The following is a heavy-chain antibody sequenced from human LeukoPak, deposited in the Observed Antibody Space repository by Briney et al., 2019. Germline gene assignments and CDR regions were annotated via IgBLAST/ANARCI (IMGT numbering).Heavy chain of an antibody. CDR1: GFTVSSDE. CDR3: ANGNRCTSPNRLGYYYFYMDV. D-gene: IGHD2-8*01. V-gene: IGHV3-38-3*01. J-gene: IGHJ6*03. Sequence: LAGXXLRLSCAASGFTVSSDEMSWVRQAPGKGLEWVSSISGGSTYYADSVQGRVTISRDKSKNTVYMQMNSLRAEDTAVYYCANGNRCTSPNRLGYYYFYMDVWGKGTTVTVSS. CDR2: ISGGST.